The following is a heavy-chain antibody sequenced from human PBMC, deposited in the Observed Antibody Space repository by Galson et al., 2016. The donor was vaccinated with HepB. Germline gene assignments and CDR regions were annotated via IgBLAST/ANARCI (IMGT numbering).Heavy chain of an antibody. D-gene: IGHD3-3*01. Sequence: PALVKPTQTLTLTCTFSGFSLSTSGVGVGWIRQPPGKALEWLALIYWNDYKYYSPSLKSRLTITKDTSKNQVVLTMTNMDPVYTATYYCAHRPPYYDFWSGKYNWFDLWGQGTLVTVSS. CDR1: GFSLSTSGVG. CDR3: AHRPPYYDFWSGKYNWFDL. V-gene: IGHV2-5*01. CDR2: IYWNDYK. J-gene: IGHJ5*02.